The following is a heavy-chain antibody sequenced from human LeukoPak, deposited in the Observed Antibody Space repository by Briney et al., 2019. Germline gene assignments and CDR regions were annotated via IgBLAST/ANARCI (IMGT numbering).Heavy chain of an antibody. J-gene: IGHJ4*02. Sequence: GGSLRLSCAASGXTFSSYGMHWVRQAPGKGLEWVAVISYDGSNKYYADSVKGRFTISRDNSKNTLYLQMNSLRAEDTAVYYCAKCGGGSCYQGGFDYWGQGTLVTVSS. D-gene: IGHD2-15*01. CDR3: AKCGGGSCYQGGFDY. CDR1: GXTFSSYG. V-gene: IGHV3-30*18. CDR2: ISYDGSNK.